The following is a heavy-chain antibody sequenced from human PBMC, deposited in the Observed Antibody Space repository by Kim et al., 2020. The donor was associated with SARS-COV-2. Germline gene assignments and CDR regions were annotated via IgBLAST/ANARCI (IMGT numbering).Heavy chain of an antibody. D-gene: IGHD1-1*01. Sequence: GGSLRLSCAASGFTFSSYGMYWVRQAPGKGLEWVAVIWYDGSNKYYADSVKGRFTISRDNSKNTLYLQMNSLRAEDTAVYYCARDLEGGSLVYWGQGTLVTVSS. CDR2: IWYDGSNK. CDR1: GFTFSSYG. J-gene: IGHJ4*02. V-gene: IGHV3-33*01. CDR3: ARDLEGGSLVY.